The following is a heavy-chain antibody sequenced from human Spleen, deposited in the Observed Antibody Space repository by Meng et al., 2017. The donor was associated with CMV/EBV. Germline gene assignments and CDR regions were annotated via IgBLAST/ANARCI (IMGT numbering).Heavy chain of an antibody. Sequence: GESLKISCAASGFTFSRYWMHWVRQAPGKGLVWVSRINSDGRSKSYADYVKGRFTISRDNAKNTLYLQMNSLRAEDTAVYYCARFTASYYYYYGMDVWGQGTTVTVSS. CDR1: GFTFSRYW. J-gene: IGHJ6*02. CDR3: ARFTASYYYYYGMDV. V-gene: IGHV3-74*01. D-gene: IGHD5-18*01. CDR2: INSDGRSK.